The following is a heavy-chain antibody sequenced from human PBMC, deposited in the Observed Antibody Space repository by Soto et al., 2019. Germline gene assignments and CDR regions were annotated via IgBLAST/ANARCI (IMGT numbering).Heavy chain of an antibody. D-gene: IGHD4-17*01. CDR3: ARDGVTVTTYLGADV. Sequence: ASVKVSCKASGYTFTSYGISWVRQAPGQGLEWMGWISAYNGNTNYAQKLQGRVTMTTDTSTSTAYMELSSLRSEDTAVYYCARDGVTVTTYLGADVWGQGTTVTVSS. CDR2: ISAYNGNT. CDR1: GYTFTSYG. V-gene: IGHV1-18*01. J-gene: IGHJ6*02.